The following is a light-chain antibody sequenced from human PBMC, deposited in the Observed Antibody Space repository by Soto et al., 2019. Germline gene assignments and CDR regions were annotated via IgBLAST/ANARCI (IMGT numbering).Light chain of an antibody. J-gene: IGLJ1*01. Sequence: QSALTQPRSVSGSPGQSVTISYTGTSSDVGGYNYVSWYQQHPGKAPKLMIYDVSKRPSGVPDRFSGSKSGNTASLTISGLQAEYEADYYCCSYAGSYTYVFGTGPKVTVL. V-gene: IGLV2-11*01. CDR3: CSYAGSYTYV. CDR1: SSDVGGYNY. CDR2: DVS.